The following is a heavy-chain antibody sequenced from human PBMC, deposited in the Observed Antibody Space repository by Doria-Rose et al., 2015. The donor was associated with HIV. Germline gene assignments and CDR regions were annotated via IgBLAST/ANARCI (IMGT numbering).Heavy chain of an antibody. Sequence: QVQLVQSGPGLVKPSETLSLTCGVSGASVSSRGYYWNWIRQAPGKGLESLGYTYYTGTSDYSPSLKSRLNMAVDTSKNQFSLKLSFVTVADTAVYYCARMGSYRELDYWVQGALVSVSA. V-gene: IGHV4-31*11. CDR2: TYYTGTS. CDR1: GASVSSRGYY. CDR3: ARMGSYRELDY. D-gene: IGHD3-3*01. J-gene: IGHJ4*02.